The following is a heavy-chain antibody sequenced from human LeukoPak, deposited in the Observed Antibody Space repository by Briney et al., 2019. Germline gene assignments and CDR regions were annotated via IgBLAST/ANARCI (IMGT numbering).Heavy chain of an antibody. CDR2: IRSKPYGGTT. Sequence: PGGSLRLSCTASGFTFGDYAMSWVRQAPGKGLEWVGFIRSKPYGGTTEYAASVKGRFTISRDDSKSIAYLQMNSLKTEDTAVYYCSSLEYSSSSSPSFGEYFHHWGQGTLVTVSS. CDR1: GFTFGDYA. J-gene: IGHJ1*01. D-gene: IGHD6-6*01. V-gene: IGHV3-49*04. CDR3: SSLEYSSSSSPSFGEYFHH.